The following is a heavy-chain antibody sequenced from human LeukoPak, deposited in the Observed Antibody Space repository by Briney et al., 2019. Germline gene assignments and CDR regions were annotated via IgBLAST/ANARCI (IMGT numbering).Heavy chain of an antibody. CDR3: ARDRSGVVVPAAIRTDYYYYYMDV. J-gene: IGHJ6*03. Sequence: EASVKVSCKASGYTFTGYYMHWVRQAPGQGLEWMGWINPNSGGTNYAQKFQGRVTMTRDTFISTAYMELSRLRSDDTAVYYCARDRSGVVVPAAIRTDYYYYYMDVWGKGTTVTVSS. CDR2: INPNSGGT. CDR1: GYTFTGYY. V-gene: IGHV1-2*02. D-gene: IGHD2-2*01.